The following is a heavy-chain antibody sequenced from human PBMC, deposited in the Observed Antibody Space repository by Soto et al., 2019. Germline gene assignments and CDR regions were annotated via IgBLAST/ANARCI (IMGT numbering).Heavy chain of an antibody. V-gene: IGHV3-48*03. CDR2: IGSSGSTI. J-gene: IGHJ4*02. CDR1: GFTFSRYE. Sequence: GGSLRLSCAASGFTFSRYEMNWVRQAPGKGLEWVSYIGSSGSTIYYADSVKGRFTISRDNAKNSLYLQMNSLRAEDTAVYFCARDEGSAWYFDYWGQGTLVTV. D-gene: IGHD6-19*01. CDR3: ARDEGSAWYFDY.